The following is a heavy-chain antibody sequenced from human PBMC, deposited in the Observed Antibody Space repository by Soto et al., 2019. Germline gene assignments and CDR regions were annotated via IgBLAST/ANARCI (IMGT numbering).Heavy chain of an antibody. CDR2: ISYSGST. CDR1: DGSTSKYF. D-gene: IGHD3-10*01. J-gene: IGHJ4*02. Sequence: KPSETLSLTCTCSVSDGSTSKYFWSWIRQPPGKGMDWIGYISYSGSTNHNPSLKSRVTISVDTSKNQISLKLRSVTAADTAVYYCARVHGSGTVHFDYWGQGALVTVSS. V-gene: IGHV4-59*01. CDR3: ARVHGSGTVHFDY.